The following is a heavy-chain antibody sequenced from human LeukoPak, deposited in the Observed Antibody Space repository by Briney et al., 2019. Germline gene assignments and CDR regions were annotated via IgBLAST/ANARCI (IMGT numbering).Heavy chain of an antibody. V-gene: IGHV3-9*01. Sequence: PGRSLRLSCAASGFTFDDYAMHWVRQAPGKGLEWVPGISWNSGSIGYADSVKGRFTISRDNAKNSLYLQMNSLRAEDTALYYCAKGKYEYYYYYGMDVWGQGTTVTVSS. CDR1: GFTFDDYA. D-gene: IGHD2/OR15-2a*01. J-gene: IGHJ6*02. CDR2: ISWNSGSI. CDR3: AKGKYEYYYYYGMDV.